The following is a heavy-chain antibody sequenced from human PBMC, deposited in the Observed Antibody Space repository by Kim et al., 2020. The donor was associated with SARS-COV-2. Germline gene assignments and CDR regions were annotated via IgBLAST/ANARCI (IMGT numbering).Heavy chain of an antibody. CDR3: SRGSYSSNWYGVRHWFDP. D-gene: IGHD6-13*01. V-gene: IGHV4-34*01. Sequence: SETLSLTCAVYGGSFSGYYWSWIRQPPGKGLEWIGEINHSGSTNYNPSLKSRVTISVDTSKNQFSLKLSSVTAADTAVYYCSRGSYSSNWYGVRHWFDPWGQGNLVTVSS. J-gene: IGHJ5*02. CDR2: INHSGST. CDR1: GGSFSGYY.